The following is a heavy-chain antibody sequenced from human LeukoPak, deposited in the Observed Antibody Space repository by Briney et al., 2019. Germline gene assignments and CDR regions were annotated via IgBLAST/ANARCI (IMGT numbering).Heavy chain of an antibody. CDR1: GYTFTGYY. V-gene: IGHV1-2*02. D-gene: IGHD1-26*01. Sequence: ASVKVSCKASGYTFTGYYMHWVRQAPRQGLEWMGWINPNSGGTNYAQKFQGRVTMTRDTSINTAYMELSRLRSDDTAVYYCARGRDSGSHTYYFDYWGQGTLVTVSS. CDR3: ARGRDSGSHTYYFDY. CDR2: INPNSGGT. J-gene: IGHJ4*02.